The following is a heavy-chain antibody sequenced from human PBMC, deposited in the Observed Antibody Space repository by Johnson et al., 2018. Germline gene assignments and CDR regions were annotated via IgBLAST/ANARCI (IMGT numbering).Heavy chain of an antibody. CDR2: ISYDGSNK. CDR3: AKDWEMAAVGTGGYFHH. D-gene: IGHD6-13*01. J-gene: IGHJ1*01. V-gene: IGHV3-30-3*01. CDR1: GFTFSSYA. Sequence: QLVESGGGVVQPGRSLRLSCAASGFTFSSYAMHWVRQAPGKGLEWVAVISYDGSNKYYADSVKGRFTISRDNSKNTLYLQMNSLGAEDTAVYYCAKDWEMAAVGTGGYFHHWGQGTRVTVSS.